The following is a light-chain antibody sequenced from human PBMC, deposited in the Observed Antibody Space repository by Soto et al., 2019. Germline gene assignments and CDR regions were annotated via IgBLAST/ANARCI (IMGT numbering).Light chain of an antibody. CDR3: GTWDSSLSAGEGVV. Sequence: QSALTQPPSVSAAPGQKVTISCSGSSSNIGNNYVSWYQQLPGTAPKLLIYDNNKRPSGIPDRFSGSKSGTSATLGITGLQTGDEADYYCGTWDSSLSAGEGVVFGGGTKLTVL. CDR1: SSNIGNNY. V-gene: IGLV1-51*01. CDR2: DNN. J-gene: IGLJ2*01.